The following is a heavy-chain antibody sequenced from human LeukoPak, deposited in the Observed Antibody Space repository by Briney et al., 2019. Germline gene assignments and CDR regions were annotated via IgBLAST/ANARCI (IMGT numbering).Heavy chain of an antibody. CDR1: GFTFSSYA. Sequence: PGGSLRLSCAASGFTFSSYAMSWVRQAPGKGLEWVSAISGSGGSTYYADSVKGRFTISRDNSKSTLYLQMNSLRAEDTAVYYCAKSNDYGDYGGSDYWGQGTLVTVSS. V-gene: IGHV3-23*01. J-gene: IGHJ4*02. CDR3: AKSNDYGDYGGSDY. CDR2: ISGSGGST. D-gene: IGHD4-17*01.